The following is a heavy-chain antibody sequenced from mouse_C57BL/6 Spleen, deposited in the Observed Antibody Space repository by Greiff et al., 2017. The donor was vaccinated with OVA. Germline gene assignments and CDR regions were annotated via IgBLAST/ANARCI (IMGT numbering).Heavy chain of an antibody. CDR2: IHPNSGST. CDR3: ARSFDYDAYYAMDY. Sequence: QVHVKQPGAELVKPGASVKLSCKASGYTFTSYWMHWVKQRPGQGLEWIGMIHPNSGSTNYNEKFKSKATLTVDKSSSTAYMQLSSLTSEDSAVYYCARSFDYDAYYAMDYWGQGTSVTVSS. J-gene: IGHJ4*01. CDR1: GYTFTSYW. D-gene: IGHD2-4*01. V-gene: IGHV1-64*01.